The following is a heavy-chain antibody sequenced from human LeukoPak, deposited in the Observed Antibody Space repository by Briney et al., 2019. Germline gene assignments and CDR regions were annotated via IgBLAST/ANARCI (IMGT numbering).Heavy chain of an antibody. CDR3: AKAGSRRSSSFVRDY. CDR1: GFTFSSYA. V-gene: IGHV3-23*01. J-gene: IGHJ4*02. D-gene: IGHD6-6*01. CDR2: ISGSGGST. Sequence: GGSLRLSCAASGFTFSSYAMSWVRQAPGKGLEWVSAISGSGGSTYYADSVKGRFTISRDNSKNTLYLQMNSLRAEDTAVYYCAKAGSRRSSSFVRDYWGQGTLVTVSS.